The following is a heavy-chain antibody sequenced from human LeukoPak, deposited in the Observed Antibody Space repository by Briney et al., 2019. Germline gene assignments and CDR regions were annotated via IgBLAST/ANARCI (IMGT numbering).Heavy chain of an antibody. CDR3: ARQAGYSTGWYGGYYFDH. Sequence: GASVKVSCKASGYTFTSYGIIWVRQAPGQGPEWMGWIAVYNGDTKFLQKFQGRVTLTTDASTNTAYMELRSLTSDDTAVYYCARQAGYSTGWYGGYYFDHWGQGTPVTVSA. D-gene: IGHD6-19*01. J-gene: IGHJ4*02. V-gene: IGHV1-18*01. CDR2: IAVYNGDT. CDR1: GYTFTSYG.